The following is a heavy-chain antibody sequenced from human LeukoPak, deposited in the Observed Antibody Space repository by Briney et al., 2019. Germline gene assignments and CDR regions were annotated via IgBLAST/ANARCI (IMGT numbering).Heavy chain of an antibody. CDR3: TRDPYSYGPFDY. Sequence: SLRLSCTASGFTFGDYAMSWVRQAPGKGLEWVGFIRNKDYGGTTEYAASVKGRFTISRDDSRSFAYLQMTSLETEDTAVYYCTRDPYSYGPFDYWGQGTLVT. CDR2: IRNKDYGGTT. J-gene: IGHJ4*02. V-gene: IGHV3-49*04. CDR1: GFTFGDYA. D-gene: IGHD5-18*01.